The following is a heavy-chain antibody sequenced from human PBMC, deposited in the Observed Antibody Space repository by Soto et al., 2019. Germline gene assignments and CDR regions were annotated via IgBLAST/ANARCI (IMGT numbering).Heavy chain of an antibody. Sequence: SETLSLTCAVSGGSISSGGYSWSWIRQPPGKGLEWIGYIYHSGSTYYNPSLKSRVTVSVDTSKNQFSLKLSSVTAADTAVYYCARRYSGYGDYWGQGTLVTVSS. J-gene: IGHJ4*02. V-gene: IGHV4-30-2*01. D-gene: IGHD5-12*01. CDR2: IYHSGST. CDR3: ARRYSGYGDY. CDR1: GGSISSGGYS.